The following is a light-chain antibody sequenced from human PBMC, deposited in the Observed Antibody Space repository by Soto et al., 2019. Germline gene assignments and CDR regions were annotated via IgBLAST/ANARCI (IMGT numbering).Light chain of an antibody. Sequence: SYELTQPPSVSVAPGQTARITWGGCRVGTESVHWYQQKPGQAPVLVVYDDSNRPSGIPERFSGSNSANTATLTITRVADGDEADYYCQLWATISDSYVYGTGKKVTV. CDR3: QLWATISDSYV. J-gene: IGLJ1*01. V-gene: IGLV3-21*02. CDR1: RVGTES. CDR2: DDS.